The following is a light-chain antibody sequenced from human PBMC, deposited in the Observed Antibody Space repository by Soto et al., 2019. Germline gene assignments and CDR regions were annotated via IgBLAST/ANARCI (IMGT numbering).Light chain of an antibody. CDR2: EVS. Sequence: QSALPQPASVSGSPGQSITISCTGTSSDVGGYKYVSWYQQHPGKAPKLMIYEVSNRPSGVSNRFSGSKSGNMASLTISGLQAEDEADYYCSSYTSSSPCVFGTGTKVTVL. CDR3: SSYTSSSPCV. J-gene: IGLJ1*01. V-gene: IGLV2-14*01. CDR1: SSDVGGYKY.